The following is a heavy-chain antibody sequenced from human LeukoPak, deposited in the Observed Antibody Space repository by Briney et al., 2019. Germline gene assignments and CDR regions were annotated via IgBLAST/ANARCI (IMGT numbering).Heavy chain of an antibody. D-gene: IGHD3-22*01. V-gene: IGHV4-4*07. CDR3: ARGPYSYDSSGAFDI. CDR2: ISSSGST. Sequence: SETLSLTCSVSGGSISSYYWSWIRQPAGKGLEWIGRISSSGSTNYNPSLRSRVTISVDTSKNQFSLKLSSVTAADTAVYFCARGPYSYDSSGAFDIWGQGTMVTVSS. CDR1: GGSISSYY. J-gene: IGHJ3*02.